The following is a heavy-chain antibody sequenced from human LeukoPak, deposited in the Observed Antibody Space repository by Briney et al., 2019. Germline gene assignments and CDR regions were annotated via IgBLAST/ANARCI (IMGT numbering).Heavy chain of an antibody. D-gene: IGHD6-19*01. CDR2: ISYDGRGD. Sequence: AGGSLRLSCAASGFTFSYYGMHWVRQAPGKGLELVASISYDGRGDYFADSVMGRFTISRDNSKNTLYLQMSSLRAEDTAVYYCAKDGSSGWWGDFQHWGQGTLVTVSS. CDR3: AKDGSSGWWGDFQH. J-gene: IGHJ1*01. V-gene: IGHV3-30*02. CDR1: GFTFSYYG.